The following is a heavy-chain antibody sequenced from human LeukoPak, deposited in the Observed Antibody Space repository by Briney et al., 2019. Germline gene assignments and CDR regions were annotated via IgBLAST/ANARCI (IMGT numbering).Heavy chain of an antibody. CDR3: ARDSLVEMATITDY. D-gene: IGHD5-24*01. CDR1: GGSISSGSYY. V-gene: IGHV4-61*02. J-gene: IGHJ4*02. CDR2: IYTSGST. Sequence: SETLSLTCTVSGGSISSGSYYWSWIRQPAGKGLEWIVRIYTSGSTNYNPSLKSRVTISVDTSKNQFSLKLSSVTAADTAVYYCARDSLVEMATITDYWGQGTLVTVSS.